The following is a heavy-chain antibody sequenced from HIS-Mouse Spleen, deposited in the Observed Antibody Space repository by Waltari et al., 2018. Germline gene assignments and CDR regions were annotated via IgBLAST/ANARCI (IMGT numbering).Heavy chain of an antibody. CDR2: ISYDGSNK. V-gene: IGHV3-30*18. CDR3: AKASSGWLDY. J-gene: IGHJ4*02. Sequence: QVQLVESGGGVVQPGRSLRLSCAASGFTFSSYGMHWVRQAPGKWREWVAVISYDGSNKYYADSVKGRFTISRDNSKNTLYLQMNSLRAEDTAVYYCAKASSGWLDYWGQGTLVTVSS. CDR1: GFTFSSYG. D-gene: IGHD6-19*01.